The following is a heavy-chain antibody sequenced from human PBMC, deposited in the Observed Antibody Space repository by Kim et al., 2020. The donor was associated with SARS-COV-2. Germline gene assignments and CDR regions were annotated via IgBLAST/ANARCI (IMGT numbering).Heavy chain of an antibody. CDR3: ARGLYQLLYEVGWFDP. V-gene: IGHV4-30-2*01. D-gene: IGHD2-2*02. J-gene: IGHJ5*02. CDR2: IYHSGST. Sequence: SETLSLTCAVSGGSISSGGYSWSWIRQPPGKGLEWIGYIYHSGSTYYNPSLKSRVTISVDRSKNQFSLKLSSVTAADTAVYYCARGLYQLLYEVGWFDPWGQGTLVTVSS. CDR1: GGSISSGGYS.